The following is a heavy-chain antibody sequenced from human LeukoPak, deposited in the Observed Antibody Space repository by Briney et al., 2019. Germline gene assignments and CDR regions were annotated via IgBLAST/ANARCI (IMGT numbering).Heavy chain of an antibody. J-gene: IGHJ4*02. CDR2: IYYGGST. Sequence: SETLSLTCTVSDDSISDYYRGWIRQHPGKGLEWIGYIYYGGSTNYNPSLKSRVTISVDTSKNQFSLKLSSVTAADTAVYYCATLAYYYTSGSYPPDFWGQGTLVTVSS. CDR3: ATLAYYYTSGSYPPDF. CDR1: DDSISDYY. V-gene: IGHV4-59*06. D-gene: IGHD3-10*01.